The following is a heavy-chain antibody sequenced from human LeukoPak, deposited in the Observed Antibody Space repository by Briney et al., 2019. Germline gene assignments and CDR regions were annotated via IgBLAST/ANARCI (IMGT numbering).Heavy chain of an antibody. J-gene: IGHJ6*03. V-gene: IGHV3-21*01. CDR1: AFTFSSYS. CDR2: ISSSSSYI. Sequence: GGSLRLSCAASAFTFSSYSMNWVRQAPGNGLEWVSSISSSSSYIYYTDSVKGRFTISRDNAKNSLYLQMNSLRAEDTAVYYCARSELGYNYHYMDVWGKGTTVTISS. D-gene: IGHD3-10*01. CDR3: ARSELGYNYHYMDV.